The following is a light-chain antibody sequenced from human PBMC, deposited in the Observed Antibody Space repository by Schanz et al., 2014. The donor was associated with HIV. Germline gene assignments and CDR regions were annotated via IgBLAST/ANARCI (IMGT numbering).Light chain of an antibody. CDR3: QQGDTFPT. CDR2: KAS. Sequence: DIQMTQSPSTLSASVGDRVTITCRASQNIRGWLAWYQQKAGRAPKLLIYKASTLETGVPSRFSGSGFGTDFTLTINGLQREDFATYYCQQGDTFPTFGQGTKLEI. V-gene: IGKV1-5*03. J-gene: IGKJ2*01. CDR1: QNIRGW.